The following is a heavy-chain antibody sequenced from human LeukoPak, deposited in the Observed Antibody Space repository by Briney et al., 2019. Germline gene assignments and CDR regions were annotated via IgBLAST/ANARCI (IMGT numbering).Heavy chain of an antibody. CDR1: GASVGSAGYY. V-gene: IGHV4-61*08. Sequence: EASETLSLTCTVSGASVGSAGYYWSWIRQPPGGGLEWIGYIYYISNTNYNPSLKSRVTMSVDPSKNQFSLKLNSVTAADTAVYYCARTQSQGGSYRYYFGYWGQGTLVTVSS. CDR2: IYYISNT. CDR3: ARTQSQGGSYRYYFGY. J-gene: IGHJ4*02. D-gene: IGHD1-26*01.